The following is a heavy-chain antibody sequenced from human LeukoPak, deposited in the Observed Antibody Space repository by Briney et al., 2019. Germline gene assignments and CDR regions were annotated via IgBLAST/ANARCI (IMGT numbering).Heavy chain of an antibody. CDR1: GFTLSRYA. CDR3: ARAVAGSFHY. V-gene: IGHV3-23*01. CDR2: ISGSGDNT. J-gene: IGHJ4*02. D-gene: IGHD6-19*01. Sequence: PGGSLRLSCAASGFTLSRYAMTWVRQAPGKGLDWVSAISGSGDNTYYADSVKGRFTVSRDNSKNTLYLQMNSLRAEDTAVYYCARAVAGSFHYWGQGILVTVSS.